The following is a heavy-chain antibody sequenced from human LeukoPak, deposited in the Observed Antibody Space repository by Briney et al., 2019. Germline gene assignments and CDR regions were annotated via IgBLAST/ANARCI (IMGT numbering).Heavy chain of an antibody. J-gene: IGHJ6*02. V-gene: IGHV1-8*01. CDR3: ASAAARYYYYYGMDV. CDR1: GYTFTSYD. CDR2: MNPNGGNT. D-gene: IGHD6-13*01. Sequence: ASVKVSCKASGYTFTSYDINWVRQATGQGLEWMGWMNPNGGNTGYAQKFQGRVTMTRNTSISTAYMELSSLRSEDTAVYYCASAAARYYYYYGMDVWGQGTTVTVSS.